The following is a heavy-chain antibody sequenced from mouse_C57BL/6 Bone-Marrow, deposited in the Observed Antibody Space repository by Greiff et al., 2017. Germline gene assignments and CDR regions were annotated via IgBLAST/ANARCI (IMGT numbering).Heavy chain of an antibody. CDR2: ISNKANGYTT. Sequence: EVQRVESGGGLVQPGGSLSLSCAASGFTFTDYYMSWVRQPPGKALEWLGFISNKANGYTTEYSVSVKGRFTLSRANSPTIIYLQMNALRAEDSATYDGARDIRTGALFDCWGQGTTLTVAA. CDR3: ARDIRTGALFDC. CDR1: GFTFTDYY. D-gene: IGHD1-1*01. J-gene: IGHJ2*01. V-gene: IGHV7-3*01.